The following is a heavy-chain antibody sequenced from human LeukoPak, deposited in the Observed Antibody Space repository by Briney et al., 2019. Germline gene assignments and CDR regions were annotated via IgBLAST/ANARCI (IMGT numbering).Heavy chain of an antibody. CDR3: ARDRPGTNSLNWFDP. Sequence: SVKVSCKASGGTFSTFAISWVRQAPGQGLEWMGRIIPILGIANYAQKFQGRVTITADKSTSTAYMELSSLRSEDTAVYYCARDRPGTNSLNWFDPWGQGTLVTVSS. J-gene: IGHJ5*02. CDR1: GGTFSTFA. CDR2: IIPILGIA. V-gene: IGHV1-69*04. D-gene: IGHD5-18*01.